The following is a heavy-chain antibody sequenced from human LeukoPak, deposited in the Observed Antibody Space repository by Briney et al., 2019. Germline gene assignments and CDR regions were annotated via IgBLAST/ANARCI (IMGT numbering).Heavy chain of an antibody. J-gene: IGHJ6*04. V-gene: IGHV4-59*01. Sequence: SETLSLTCTVSGGSISGYYWSWLRQPPGKGLEWIGYIYYSGSTNYNPSLKSRVTISVDTSKNQFSLKLSSVTAADTAVYYCARGYYGSGSYYYGMDVWGKGTTVTVSS. D-gene: IGHD3-10*01. CDR2: IYYSGST. CDR3: ARGYYGSGSYYYGMDV. CDR1: GGSISGYY.